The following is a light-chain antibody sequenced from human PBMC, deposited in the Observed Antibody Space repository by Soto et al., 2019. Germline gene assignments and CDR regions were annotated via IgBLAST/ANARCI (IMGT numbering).Light chain of an antibody. CDR2: GAS. J-gene: IGKJ3*01. V-gene: IGKV3-20*01. CDR3: QQYGNSVFS. Sequence: EIVLTQSPGTLSLSPGERATLSCRASQSVSSNYLAWYQQKPGQSPRLLIYGASSRATGIPDRFSGRGSGTDFTLTISRLEPEDFAVYYCQQYGNSVFSFGPGTKVDIK. CDR1: QSVSSNY.